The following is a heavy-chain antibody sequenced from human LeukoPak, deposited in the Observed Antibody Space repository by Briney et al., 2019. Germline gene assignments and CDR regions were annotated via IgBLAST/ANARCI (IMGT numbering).Heavy chain of an antibody. CDR1: GFTFSSYG. Sequence: GGSLRLSCAASGFTFSSYGMHWVRQAPGKGLEWVAVIWYDGGNKYYADSVKGRFTISRDNSKNTLYLQMNSLRAEDTAVYYCARDSAVVVPAASFDYWGQGTLVTVSS. D-gene: IGHD2-2*01. CDR2: IWYDGGNK. V-gene: IGHV3-33*01. CDR3: ARDSAVVVPAASFDY. J-gene: IGHJ4*02.